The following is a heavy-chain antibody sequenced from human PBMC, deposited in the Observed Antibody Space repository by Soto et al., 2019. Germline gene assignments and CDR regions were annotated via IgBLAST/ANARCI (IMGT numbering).Heavy chain of an antibody. CDR1: GGTVTNYA. J-gene: IGHJ2*01. V-gene: IGHV1-69*01. CDR2: IIPIFGTA. CDR3: ATPLRAISWYFDH. Sequence: QVQLVQSGAEVKKPGSSVKVSCKASGGTVTNYAINWVRQAPGQGLEWLGGIIPIFGTANYAQKLQGRHTVTADDSTSTAYMELSRLRYADTAVYYSATPLRAISWYFDHGCRGSLVANSS. D-gene: IGHD4-17*01.